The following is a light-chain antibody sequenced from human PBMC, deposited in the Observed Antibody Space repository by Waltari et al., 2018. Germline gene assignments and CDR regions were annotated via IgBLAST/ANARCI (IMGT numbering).Light chain of an antibody. CDR1: SSNIGAGYD. CDR2: GNN. J-gene: IGLJ2*01. CDR3: QSYDSSLSGVL. V-gene: IGLV1-40*01. Sequence: QSVLTQPPSVSGAPGQRITISCTGTSSNIGAGYDVHWYLQLPGTAPKLLILGNNNRPPGVPDRFSASKSDTSASLAITGLQAEDEADYYCQSYDSSLSGVLFGGGTKLTVL.